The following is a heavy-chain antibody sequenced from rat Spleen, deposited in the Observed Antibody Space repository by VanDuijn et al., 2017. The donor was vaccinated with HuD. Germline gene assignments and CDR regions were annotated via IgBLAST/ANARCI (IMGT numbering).Heavy chain of an antibody. CDR1: GLTFSDYG. D-gene: IGHD1-11*01. J-gene: IGHJ3*01. V-gene: IGHV5S13*01. Sequence: EVKLVESGGGLVQPGRSMKLSCAASGLTFSDYGMAWVLQAPTKGLEWVASITNSGGSTYYPDSVKGRFTISRDNAQNTLYLQMNSLRSEDTATYYCTRDNYGGYWFAYWGQGTLVTVSS. CDR3: TRDNYGGYWFAY. CDR2: ITNSGGST.